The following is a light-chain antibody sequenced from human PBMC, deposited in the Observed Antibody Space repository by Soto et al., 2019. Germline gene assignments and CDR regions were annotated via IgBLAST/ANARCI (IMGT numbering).Light chain of an antibody. Sequence: DIQMTQSPSSLSASVGGRVTITCRASQSISSYLNWYQHKVGKAPKLLIYAASSLQSGVPSRFNGSASGTDFPLTISSLQPGDFATYYCQQSYSTPHTFGQGTKLEIK. J-gene: IGKJ2*01. CDR2: AAS. V-gene: IGKV1-39*01. CDR3: QQSYSTPHT. CDR1: QSISSY.